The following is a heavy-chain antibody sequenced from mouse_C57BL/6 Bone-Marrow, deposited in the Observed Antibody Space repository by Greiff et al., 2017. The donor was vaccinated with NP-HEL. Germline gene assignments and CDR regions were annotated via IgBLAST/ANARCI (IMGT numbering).Heavy chain of an antibody. J-gene: IGHJ3*01. CDR3: AGRDDYYGSSWAWFAY. V-gene: IGHV1-81*01. Sequence: QVQLQQSGAELARPGASVKLSCKASGYTFTSYGISWVKQRTGQGLEWIGEIYPRSGNTYYNEKFKGKATLTADKSSSTAYMELRSLTSEDSAVYFCAGRDDYYGSSWAWFAYWGQGTLVTVSA. CDR2: IYPRSGNT. CDR1: GYTFTSYG. D-gene: IGHD1-1*01.